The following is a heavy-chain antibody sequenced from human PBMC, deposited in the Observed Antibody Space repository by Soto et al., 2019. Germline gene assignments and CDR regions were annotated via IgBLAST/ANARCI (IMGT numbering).Heavy chain of an antibody. CDR1: GFTFSNYG. CDR2: IWYDGSNK. D-gene: IGHD2-8*01. J-gene: IGHJ6*02. CDR3: TRSRRSILMVYGFGGMDV. V-gene: IGHV3-33*01. Sequence: PGGSLRLSCAASGFTFSNYGMHWVRQAPGKGLEWVAVIWYDGSNKYYADSVKGRFTISRDSSSSTLYLQMDNLRGEDTAVYFCTRSRRSILMVYGFGGMDVWGQGTTVTVSS.